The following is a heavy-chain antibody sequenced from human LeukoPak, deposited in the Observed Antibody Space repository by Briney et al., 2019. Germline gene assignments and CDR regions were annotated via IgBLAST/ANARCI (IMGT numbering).Heavy chain of an antibody. Sequence: GGSLRLSCAASGFTFSSYSMNWVRQAPGKGLEWVSSISSSSSYIYYADSVKGRFTISRDNAKNSLYLQMNSLKTEDTAVYYCTRGDGWFGELRSLWGQGTLVTVSS. CDR2: ISSSSSYI. CDR1: GFTFSSYS. J-gene: IGHJ4*02. V-gene: IGHV3-21*03. D-gene: IGHD3-10*01. CDR3: TRGDGWFGELRSL.